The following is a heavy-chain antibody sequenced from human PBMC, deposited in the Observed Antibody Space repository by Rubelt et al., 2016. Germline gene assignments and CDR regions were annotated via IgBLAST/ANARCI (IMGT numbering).Heavy chain of an antibody. CDR1: GGSISAYY. J-gene: IGHJ4*02. Sequence: QVQLQESGPGLVEPSETLSLTCTVSGGSISAYYWSWIRQSPGKGLEWLGYISYSESNYNPSLQSRVSMSVATSKKQFSLKLSSVTAEDTAVYYRAGASTYNTLDYWGQGTLVTVSS. CDR3: AGASTYNTLDY. CDR2: ISYSES. V-gene: IGHV4-59*01. D-gene: IGHD1-1*01.